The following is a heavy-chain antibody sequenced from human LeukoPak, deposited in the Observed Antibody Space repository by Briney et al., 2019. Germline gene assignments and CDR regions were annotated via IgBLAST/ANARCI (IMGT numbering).Heavy chain of an antibody. J-gene: IGHJ4*02. CDR3: ARDSDGVGANYYFDY. D-gene: IGHD1-26*01. V-gene: IGHV4-39*07. CDR2: IYYSGST. CDR1: GGSISTSNYY. Sequence: SETLSLTCTVSGGSISTSNYYWGWIRQPPGKGLEWIGSIYYSGSTYYNPSLKSRVTISVDTSKNQFSLKLSSVTAADTAVYYCARDSDGVGANYYFDYWGQGTLVTVSS.